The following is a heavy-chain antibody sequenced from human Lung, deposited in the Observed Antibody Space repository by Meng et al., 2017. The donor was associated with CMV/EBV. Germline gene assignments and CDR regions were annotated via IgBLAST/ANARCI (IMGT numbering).Heavy chain of an antibody. V-gene: IGHV1-18*01. CDR3: AKGTPGRRYAEN. D-gene: IGHD3-10*01. J-gene: IGHJ4*02. Sequence: VRGVQSGAGRRRPGASGKFSCTAFNYTFTGDVVSEFRQAPGQGLEWMAWLGAHDGDTSHAPRFQGRVTVTADRPTATAYMELRNLRSDDTGVYYCAKGTPGRRYAENWGQGTLVTVSS. CDR1: NYTFTGDV. CDR2: LGAHDGDT.